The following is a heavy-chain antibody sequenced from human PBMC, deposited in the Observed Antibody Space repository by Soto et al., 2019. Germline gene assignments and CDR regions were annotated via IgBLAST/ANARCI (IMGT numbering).Heavy chain of an antibody. D-gene: IGHD3-3*02. J-gene: IGHJ3*01. CDR1: GFTFSNYA. V-gene: IGHV3-23*01. Sequence: RVCCEASGFTFSNYAMAWVSQTPGEGPEWVSTIGGGDDIFYAESVQGRFIISRDDSRSTMYLQMDNLRVEDTAIYFCAKDSISYNGIYDAFDVWGQGTVVTVSS. CDR3: AKDSISYNGIYDAFDV. CDR2: IGGGDDI.